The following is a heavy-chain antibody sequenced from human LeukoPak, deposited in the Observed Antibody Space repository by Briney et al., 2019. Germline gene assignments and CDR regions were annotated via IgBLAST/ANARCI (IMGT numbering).Heavy chain of an antibody. J-gene: IGHJ5*02. V-gene: IGHV3-23*01. D-gene: IGHD5-12*01. Sequence: PGGSLRLSCAASGFAISSYTMNWVRQAPGKGLEWVSAISGSGGSTYYADSVKGRFTISRDNSKNTLYLQMNSLRAEDTAVYYCAKGFKATIPWGQGTLVTVSS. CDR2: ISGSGGST. CDR1: GFAISSYT. CDR3: AKGFKATIP.